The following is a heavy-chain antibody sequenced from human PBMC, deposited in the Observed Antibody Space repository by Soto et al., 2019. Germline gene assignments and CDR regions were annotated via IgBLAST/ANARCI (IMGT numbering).Heavy chain of an antibody. J-gene: IGHJ4*02. CDR2: ITGSSDDT. CDR3: AKGSAETRPYFFDY. Sequence: EVQLLESGGGLVQPGGSLRVSCAASGFTFSSYVMSWVRQAPGKGLEWVSAITGSSDDTYHADSVKGRFTTSRDNTKNTLYLQMNSLRAEDTAVYYCAKGSAETRPYFFDYWGQGTLVTVSS. CDR1: GFTFSSYV. D-gene: IGHD1-1*01. V-gene: IGHV3-23*01.